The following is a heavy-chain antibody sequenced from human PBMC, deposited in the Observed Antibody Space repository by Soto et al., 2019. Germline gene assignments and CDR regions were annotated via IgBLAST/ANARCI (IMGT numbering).Heavy chain of an antibody. CDR3: ATGNSGSGWRVDAFDI. J-gene: IGHJ3*02. D-gene: IGHD6-19*01. V-gene: IGHV3-30*03. Sequence: QVQLVESGGGVVQPGRSLRLSCAASGFTFSSYGMHWVRQAPGKGLEWVAVISYDGSNKYYADSVKGRFTISRDNSKNTLYLKMNSLRAEDTAVYYCATGNSGSGWRVDAFDIWGQGTMVTASS. CDR2: ISYDGSNK. CDR1: GFTFSSYG.